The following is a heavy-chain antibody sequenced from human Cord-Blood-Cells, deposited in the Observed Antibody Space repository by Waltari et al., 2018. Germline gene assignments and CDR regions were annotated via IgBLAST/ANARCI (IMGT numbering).Heavy chain of an antibody. V-gene: IGHV1-2*05. D-gene: IGHD2-2*01. Sequence: QVQLVQSGAEVKKPGASVKVSCKASGYTFTGYYMHWVRQAPGQGLEWMGRINPNSGGTNYAQKFQGRVTMTRDTSISTAYMELSRLRSDDTVVYYCARVRRYRSSTSCSDAFDIWGQGTMVTVSS. J-gene: IGHJ3*02. CDR3: ARVRRYRSSTSCSDAFDI. CDR2: INPNSGGT. CDR1: GYTFTGYY.